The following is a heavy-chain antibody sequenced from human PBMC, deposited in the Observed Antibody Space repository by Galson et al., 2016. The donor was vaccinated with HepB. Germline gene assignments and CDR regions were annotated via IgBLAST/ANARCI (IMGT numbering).Heavy chain of an antibody. CDR2: ISGSGGST. D-gene: IGHD6-13*01. V-gene: IGHV3-23*01. Sequence: SLRLSCAASGFTFSSYAMTWVRQAPGKGLEWVSAISGSGGSTYYVDSVKGRFTISRDNSKNPLYLQMNSLRAEDTAVYYCASRVSFDYWGQGTLVTVSS. J-gene: IGHJ4*02. CDR1: GFTFSSYA. CDR3: ASRVSFDY.